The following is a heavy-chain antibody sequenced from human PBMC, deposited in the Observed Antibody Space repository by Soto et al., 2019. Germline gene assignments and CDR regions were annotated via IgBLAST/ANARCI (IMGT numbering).Heavy chain of an antibody. D-gene: IGHD4-17*01. Sequence: PXGSLILSSSASGVTFSSYGMHWVRQAQGKGLEWVAVRWYDGSNKYYADSVKGRFTISRDNSKNMLYAQMNGLRAEDTAVYFCARVYGPYYYGMDVLGQGTTVTVS. CDR2: RWYDGSNK. CDR3: ARVYGPYYYGMDV. CDR1: GVTFSSYG. J-gene: IGHJ6*02. V-gene: IGHV3-33*01.